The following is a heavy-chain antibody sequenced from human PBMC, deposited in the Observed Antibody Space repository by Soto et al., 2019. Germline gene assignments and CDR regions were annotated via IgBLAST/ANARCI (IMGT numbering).Heavy chain of an antibody. CDR3: ARTILWFGELPLHFDY. V-gene: IGHV1-18*01. J-gene: IGHJ4*02. CDR2: ISAYNGNT. CDR1: GYTFTSYG. D-gene: IGHD3-10*01. Sequence: ASVKVSCKASGYTFTSYGISWVRQAPGQGLEWMGWISAYNGNTNYAQKLQGRVTMTTDTSTSTAYMELRSLRSDDTAVYYCARTILWFGELPLHFDYWGQGTLVTVSS.